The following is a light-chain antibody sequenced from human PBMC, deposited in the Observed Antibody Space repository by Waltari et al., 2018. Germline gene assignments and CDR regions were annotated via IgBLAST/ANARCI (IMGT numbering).Light chain of an antibody. V-gene: IGLV2-14*03. Sequence: QSALTQPASVSGSPGQSITISCTGTSSDVGGYNYVSWYQQHPGTTPNPIIFDVNRRPAGVSQRFSGSKAGNTASLTISGLQAEDEADYYCGSYTTRATHVFGIGTKVTVL. J-gene: IGLJ1*01. CDR3: GSYTTRATHV. CDR2: DVN. CDR1: SSDVGGYNY.